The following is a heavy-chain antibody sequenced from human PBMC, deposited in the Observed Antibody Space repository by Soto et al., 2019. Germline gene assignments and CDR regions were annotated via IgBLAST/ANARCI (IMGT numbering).Heavy chain of an antibody. CDR3: ARDQEAGSFFPYSYGMDV. CDR1: GFTFSSYE. J-gene: IGHJ6*02. Sequence: PGGSLRLSCATSGFTFSSYEMNWVRQAPGKGLEWVSYISSSGSTIYYADSVKGRFAISRDNAKNSLYLQMDSLRAEDTAVYYCARDQEAGSFFPYSYGMDVWGQATTVTVCS. V-gene: IGHV3-48*03. CDR2: ISSSGSTI. D-gene: IGHD2-21*01.